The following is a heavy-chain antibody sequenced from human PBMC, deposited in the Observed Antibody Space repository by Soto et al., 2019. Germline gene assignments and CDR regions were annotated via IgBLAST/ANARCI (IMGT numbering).Heavy chain of an antibody. CDR2: IWYNGGNE. Sequence: QVQLVESGVGVVQPGRSLRLSCAVSGFTFSDFGMHWVRQAPGKGLEWVALIWYNGGNEEYADSVKGRFSISRDHSKNTLYLQIVSLRAVATAVYCCARRGCVKAVCNNSYDMWGQGTMVTGS. CDR1: GFTFSDFG. J-gene: IGHJ3*02. V-gene: IGHV3-33*03. CDR3: ARRGCVKAVCNNSYDM. D-gene: IGHD2-8*01.